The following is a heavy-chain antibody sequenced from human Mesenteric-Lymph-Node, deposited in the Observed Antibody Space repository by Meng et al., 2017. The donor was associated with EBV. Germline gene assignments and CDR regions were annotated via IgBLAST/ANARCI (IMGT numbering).Heavy chain of an antibody. D-gene: IGHD3-10*01. CDR1: GGSISSGGYY. V-gene: IGHV4-30-4*01. CDR2: MYSSGST. CDR3: ARGAYEGSGSKFAD. Sequence: VQLKAPAPGLVKPYNPPSLTCAVSGGSISSGGYYWPWFRQPPGKGLEWIGYMYSSGSTYYNPSLESRFAMSLDTYKNQFSLRLTSVTAADTALYYCARGAYEGSGSKFADWGQGTLVTVSS. J-gene: IGHJ4*02.